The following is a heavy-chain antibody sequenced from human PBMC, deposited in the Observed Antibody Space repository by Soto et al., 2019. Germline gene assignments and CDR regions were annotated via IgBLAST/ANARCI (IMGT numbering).Heavy chain of an antibody. CDR3: ARGVFGVVIPYYGMDV. V-gene: IGHV1-8*02. J-gene: IGHJ6*02. Sequence: GASVKVSCKASGYTFTSYGINWVRQATGQGLEWMGWMNPNSGNTGYAQKFQGRVTMTRNTSISTAYMELSSLRSEDTAVCYCARGVFGVVIPYYGMDVWGQGTTVTVSS. CDR2: MNPNSGNT. CDR1: GYTFTSYG. D-gene: IGHD3-3*01.